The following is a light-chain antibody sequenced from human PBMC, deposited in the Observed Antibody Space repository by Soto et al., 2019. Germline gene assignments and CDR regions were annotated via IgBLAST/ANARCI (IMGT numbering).Light chain of an antibody. CDR3: QQYNSYSPL. CDR2: DAS. V-gene: IGKV1-5*01. J-gene: IGKJ3*01. Sequence: DILMTQSPSTLSASVGDRVTITCRASQSISSWLAWYQQKPGKAPKLLIYDASSLESGVPSRFSGSGSGTEFTLTISSLQPDDFATYYCQQYNSYSPLFGPGTKVDIK. CDR1: QSISSW.